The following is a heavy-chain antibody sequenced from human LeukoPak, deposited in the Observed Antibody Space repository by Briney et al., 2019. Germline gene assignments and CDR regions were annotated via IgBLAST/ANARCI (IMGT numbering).Heavy chain of an antibody. CDR3: TRVGYGDYGNWFDP. Sequence: GGSLRLSCAASGFTFSSYDMNWVRQAPGKGLEWVSYISSSGSTIYYADSVKGRFTISRDNAKNSLYLQMNSLRAEDTAVYYCTRVGYGDYGNWFDPWGQGTLVTVSS. D-gene: IGHD4-17*01. CDR1: GFTFSSYD. V-gene: IGHV3-48*03. CDR2: ISSSGSTI. J-gene: IGHJ5*02.